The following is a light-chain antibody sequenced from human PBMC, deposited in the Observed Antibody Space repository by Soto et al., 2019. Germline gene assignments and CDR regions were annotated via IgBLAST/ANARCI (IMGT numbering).Light chain of an antibody. CDR1: QSVTTNY. CDR3: QHYGTSSRT. CDR2: GAS. Sequence: EIVLTQSPGTLSLSPGERATLSCRASQSVTTNYLAWYQQKPGQAPRLLIYGASSRATGIPDRFSGSGSGTDVTLTISRLEPEDFVVYYCQHYGTSSRTFGQGTKVEIK. V-gene: IGKV3-20*01. J-gene: IGKJ1*01.